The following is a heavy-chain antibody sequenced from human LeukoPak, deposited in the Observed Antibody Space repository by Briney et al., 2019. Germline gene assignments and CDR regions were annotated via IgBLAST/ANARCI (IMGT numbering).Heavy chain of an antibody. J-gene: IGHJ4*02. CDR1: GGSISSYY. CDR2: IYYSGST. CDR3: ARERAVAGIDY. D-gene: IGHD6-19*01. V-gene: IGHV4-59*01. Sequence: SETLSLTCTVSGGSISSYYWSWIRQPPGKGLEWIGYIYYSGSTNYNPSLKGRVTISVDTSKNQFSLKLSSVTAADTAVYYCARERAVAGIDYWGQGTLVTVSS.